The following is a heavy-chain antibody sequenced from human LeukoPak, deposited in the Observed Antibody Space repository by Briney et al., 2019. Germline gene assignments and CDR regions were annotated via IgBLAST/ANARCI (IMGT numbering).Heavy chain of an antibody. CDR3: ATDDSVLSRSFEI. CDR2: IYYSASA. J-gene: IGHJ3*02. V-gene: IGHV4-31*03. D-gene: IGHD2-21*01. Sequence: SETLTLTCTVSGGSINSGGLFWTWLPQHPGKGLEWIGYIYYSASAYYNPSLKSRTTISVDTSKNQFSLKLISVTAADTALYYCATDDSVLSRSFEIWSQGTMVTVSS. CDR1: GGSINSGGLF.